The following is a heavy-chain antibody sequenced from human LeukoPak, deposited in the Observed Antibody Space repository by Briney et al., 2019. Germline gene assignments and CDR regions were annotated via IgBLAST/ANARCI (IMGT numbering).Heavy chain of an antibody. Sequence: GASVTVSFKASGGTFNIYAISWVRQAPGQGLEWMGGIIPLFGTANYAQEFQGRVTFTTDESASTAYMEVSSLRSEDTAVYYCASGSLGDGYGVGDYYQYMDVWGKGTTVTVTS. CDR1: GGTFNIYA. CDR3: ASGSLGDGYGVGDYYQYMDV. J-gene: IGHJ6*03. CDR2: IIPLFGTA. D-gene: IGHD5-24*01. V-gene: IGHV1-69*05.